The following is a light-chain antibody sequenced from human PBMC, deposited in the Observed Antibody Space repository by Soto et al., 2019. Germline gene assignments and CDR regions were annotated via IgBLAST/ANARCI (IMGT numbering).Light chain of an antibody. CDR2: GAS. Sequence: EIVLTQSPGTLSLSPGERATLSCRASQSLSSYLAWYQQKPGQAPRLLIYGASSRATGIPDRFSGSGSGTDFTLTISRLEPEDFAVYYCQQRSNPLTFGGGTKVEIK. J-gene: IGKJ4*01. V-gene: IGKV3D-20*02. CDR1: QSLSSY. CDR3: QQRSNPLT.